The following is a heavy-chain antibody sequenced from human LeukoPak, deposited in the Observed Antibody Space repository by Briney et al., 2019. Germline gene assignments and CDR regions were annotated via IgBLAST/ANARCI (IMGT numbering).Heavy chain of an antibody. V-gene: IGHV1-24*01. Sequence: GASVKVSCKVSGYTLTELSMHWVRQAPGKGLEWMGGFDPEDGETIYAQKFQGRVTMTRNTSISTAYMELSSLRSEDTAVYYCARGIMVRGVIITSRWFDPWGQGTLVTVSS. J-gene: IGHJ5*02. CDR2: FDPEDGET. CDR3: ARGIMVRGVIITSRWFDP. D-gene: IGHD3-10*01. CDR1: GYTLTELS.